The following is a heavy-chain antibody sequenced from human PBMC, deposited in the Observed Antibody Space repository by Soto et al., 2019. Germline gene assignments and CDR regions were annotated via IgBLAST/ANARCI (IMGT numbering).Heavy chain of an antibody. J-gene: IGHJ4*02. CDR2: MYYSGAT. CDR1: GGSISSNSYY. CDR3: ASHAAYEPVWRKPDGSDY. Sequence: QLQLQESGPGLVKPSETLSLACTVSGGSISSNSYYWDWIRQPPGKGLEWIGSMYYSGATYHNPSGEGRETISVDRSRNQFSLHLSSVTAADTAVYYCASHAAYEPVWRKPDGSDYWGQGTLVTVSS. V-gene: IGHV4-39*01. D-gene: IGHD3-16*01.